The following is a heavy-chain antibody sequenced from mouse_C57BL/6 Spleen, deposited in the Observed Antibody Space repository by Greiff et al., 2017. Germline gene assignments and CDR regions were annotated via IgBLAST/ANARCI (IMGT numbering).Heavy chain of an antibody. Sequence: QVQLQQSGAELVRPGTSVKVSCKASGYAFTNYLIEWVKQRPGQGLEWIGGINPGSGGTNYNEKFKGKATLTADKSSSTAYMQLSSLTSEDSAVYFCARNYYGSRFYYFDYWGQGTTLTVSS. CDR3: ARNYYGSRFYYFDY. J-gene: IGHJ2*01. D-gene: IGHD1-1*01. CDR2: INPGSGGT. CDR1: GYAFTNYL. V-gene: IGHV1-54*01.